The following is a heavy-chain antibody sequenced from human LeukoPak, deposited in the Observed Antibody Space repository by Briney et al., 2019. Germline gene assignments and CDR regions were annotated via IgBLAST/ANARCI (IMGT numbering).Heavy chain of an antibody. V-gene: IGHV4-4*07. D-gene: IGHD4-17*01. CDR1: DDSIGDYY. CDR2: VHLSGKR. Sequence: SSETLSLTCTVSDDSIGDYYWSWIRQSAGKGLEWIGRVHLSGKRDYNPSLKSRVDMSVDRSKNQFSLKLSSVTAADTAVYYCARGWVTTTGGAFDIWGQGTMVTVSS. J-gene: IGHJ3*02. CDR3: ARGWVTTTGGAFDI.